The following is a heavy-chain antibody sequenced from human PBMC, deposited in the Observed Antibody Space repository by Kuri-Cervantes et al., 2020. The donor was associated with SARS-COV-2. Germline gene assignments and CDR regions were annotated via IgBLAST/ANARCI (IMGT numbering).Heavy chain of an antibody. CDR3: ARDRRLTAGLLGQRQGGYYSGMDV. Sequence: ASVKVSCKASGYTFTSYGISWVRQAPGQGLEWMGWISSYNGNTNYAQKLQGRVTITTDTSTSTASMELRSLRSDDTAMYYCARDRRLTAGLLGQRQGGYYSGMDVWGRGTTVTVSS. CDR1: GYTFTSYG. J-gene: IGHJ6*02. CDR2: ISSYNGNT. D-gene: IGHD6-13*01. V-gene: IGHV1-18*01.